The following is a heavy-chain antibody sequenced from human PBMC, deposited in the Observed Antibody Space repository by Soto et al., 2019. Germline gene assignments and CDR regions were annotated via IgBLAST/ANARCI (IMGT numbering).Heavy chain of an antibody. Sequence: ASVKVSCKASGYTFTSYGISWVRQAPGQGLEWMGWISAYNGNTNYAQKLQGRVTMTTDTSTSTAYMELRSLRSDDTAVYYCARDRLAAVAGSRAFDIWGQGTMVTVSS. D-gene: IGHD6-19*01. CDR1: GYTFTSYG. CDR3: ARDRLAAVAGSRAFDI. V-gene: IGHV1-18*01. CDR2: ISAYNGNT. J-gene: IGHJ3*02.